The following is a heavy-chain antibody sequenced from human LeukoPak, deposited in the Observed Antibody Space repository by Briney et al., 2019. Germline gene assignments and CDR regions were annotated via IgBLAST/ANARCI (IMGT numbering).Heavy chain of an antibody. D-gene: IGHD3-22*01. V-gene: IGHV1-18*01. CDR1: GYTFTSYG. Sequence: GASVKVSCKASGYTFTSYGNSWVRLAPGQGIEWMGWISAYNGNTNYAQKLQGRVTMTTDTSTSTAYMELRSLRSDDTAVYYGARVPWDYYDSSGYSNWGQGTLVTVSS. CDR2: ISAYNGNT. J-gene: IGHJ4*02. CDR3: ARVPWDYYDSSGYSN.